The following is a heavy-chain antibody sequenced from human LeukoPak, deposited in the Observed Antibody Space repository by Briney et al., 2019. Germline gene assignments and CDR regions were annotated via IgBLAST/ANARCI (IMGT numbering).Heavy chain of an antibody. Sequence: GGSLRLSCAASGFTFSSYAMSWVRQAPGKGLEWVSGISASGGSIYYSDSVKGRFTISRDNSKNTLYLQMNSLRAEDTAVYYCAVSYDFWSGYTHWGQGTLVTVSS. D-gene: IGHD3-3*01. CDR3: AVSYDFWSGYTH. V-gene: IGHV3-23*01. CDR2: ISASGGSI. CDR1: GFTFSSYA. J-gene: IGHJ4*02.